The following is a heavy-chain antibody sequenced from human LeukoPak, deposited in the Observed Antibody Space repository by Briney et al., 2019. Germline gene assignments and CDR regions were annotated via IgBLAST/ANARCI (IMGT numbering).Heavy chain of an antibody. D-gene: IGHD2-15*01. J-gene: IGHJ3*02. CDR2: FDPEDGET. Sequence: ASVKVSCKASGGTFSSYAISWVRQAPGKGLEWMGGFDPEDGETIYAQKFQGRVTMTEDTSTDTAYMELSSLRSEDTAVYYCATDLSDQLVAFDIWGQGTMVTVSS. CDR1: GGTFSSYA. V-gene: IGHV1-24*01. CDR3: ATDLSDQLVAFDI.